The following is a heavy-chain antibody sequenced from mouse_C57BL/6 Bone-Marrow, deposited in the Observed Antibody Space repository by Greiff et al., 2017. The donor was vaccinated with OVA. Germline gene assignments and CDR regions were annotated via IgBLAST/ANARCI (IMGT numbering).Heavy chain of an antibody. Sequence: VQLQQSGPGLAKPSQTLSLTCSVTGYSITSDYWNWIRKFPGNKLEYMGYISYSGSTYYNPSLKSRISITRDTSKNQYYLQLNSVTTEDTATYYCARYYYYGSSNWYFDVWGTGTTVTVSS. D-gene: IGHD1-1*01. V-gene: IGHV3-8*01. J-gene: IGHJ1*03. CDR3: ARYYYYGSSNWYFDV. CDR2: ISYSGST. CDR1: GYSITSDY.